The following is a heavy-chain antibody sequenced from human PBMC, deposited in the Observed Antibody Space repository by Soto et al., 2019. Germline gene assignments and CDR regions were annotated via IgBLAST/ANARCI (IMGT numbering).Heavy chain of an antibody. CDR2: ISVGGDST. D-gene: IGHD1-1*01. V-gene: IGHV3-23*01. CDR1: GFTFGSYA. CDR3: AKEERSQYFDY. J-gene: IGHJ4*02. Sequence: EVQLLESGGGLIQPGGSLRLSCTASGFTFGSYAMSWVRQAPGKGLEWVSAISVGGDSTYYADSVKGRFTISRDNSKNTLYLQMDSLRAEDTVVYYCAKEERSQYFDYWGQGTLVTVSS.